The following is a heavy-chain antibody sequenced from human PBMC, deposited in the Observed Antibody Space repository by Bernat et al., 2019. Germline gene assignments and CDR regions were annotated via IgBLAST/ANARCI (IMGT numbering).Heavy chain of an antibody. V-gene: IGHV1-69*04. CDR3: ARAILTGYYYYGMDV. CDR2: IIPILGIA. D-gene: IGHD3-9*01. CDR1: GYTFTSYT. Sequence: QVQLVQSGAEVKKPGASVKVSCKASGYTFTSYTMHWVRQAPGQGLEWMGRIIPILGIANYAQKFQGRVTITADKSTSTAYMELSSLRSEDTAVYYCARAILTGYYYYGMDVWGQGTTVTVSS. J-gene: IGHJ6*02.